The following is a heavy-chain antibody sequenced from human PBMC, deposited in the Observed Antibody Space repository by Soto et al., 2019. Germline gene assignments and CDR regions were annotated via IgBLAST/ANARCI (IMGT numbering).Heavy chain of an antibody. V-gene: IGHV5-51*01. J-gene: IGHJ4*02. D-gene: IGHD2-2*01. CDR2: IYPEDSET. CDR1: GYSFTNYW. CDR3: AKGRSSTSCYSCY. Sequence: GESLKISCKGSGYSFTNYWIGWVRQMPGKDLEWIGIIYPEDSETRYSPSFQGLVTISVDKSISTAYLQWNSLRAEDTAVYYCAKGRSSTSCYSCYWGQGTLVTVSS.